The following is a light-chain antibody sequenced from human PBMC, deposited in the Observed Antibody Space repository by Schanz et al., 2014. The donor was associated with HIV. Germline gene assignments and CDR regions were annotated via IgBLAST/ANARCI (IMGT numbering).Light chain of an antibody. CDR2: QAS. CDR1: QSIGHW. J-gene: IGKJ2*01. CDR3: LQYNDDVYT. Sequence: DIQMTQSPSSLSASVGDRVTLTCRASQSIGHWLAWYQQKPGKAPNVLIFQASSLKNGVPSRFTGSGFGTEFTLSISSLQSDDFATYYCLQYNDDVYTFGQGTKLEIK. V-gene: IGKV1-5*03.